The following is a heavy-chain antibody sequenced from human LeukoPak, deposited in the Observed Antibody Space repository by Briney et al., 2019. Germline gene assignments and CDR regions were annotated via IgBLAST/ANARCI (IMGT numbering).Heavy chain of an antibody. CDR1: GGSISSYY. CDR2: VSSSGST. Sequence: PSETLSLTCTVSGGSISSYYWSWIRQPPGKGLEWIGYVSSSGSTTYNPSLKSRVTISVDTSKNQFSLELSSVTAADTAMYYCTRRRRDGYNFDLWGQGTLVTVSS. D-gene: IGHD5-24*01. CDR3: TRRRRDGYNFDL. J-gene: IGHJ4*02. V-gene: IGHV4-59*01.